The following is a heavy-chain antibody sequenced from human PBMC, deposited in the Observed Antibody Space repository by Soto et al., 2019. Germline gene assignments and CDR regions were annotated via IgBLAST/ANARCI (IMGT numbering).Heavy chain of an antibody. V-gene: IGHV3-74*01. CDR2: INSDGSRT. CDR1: GFTFSSYW. Sequence: EVQLVESGGGIVQPGGSLRLSCAASGFTFSSYWMHWVRQAPGKGLVWVSRINSDGSRTSYADSAKGRFTISRDNAKKXLYLQRNRLRAEETAVYYCARGDGDYYDGNGYLGRHWGQGTLVTVSS. J-gene: IGHJ4*02. D-gene: IGHD3-22*01. CDR3: ARGDGDYYDGNGYLGRH.